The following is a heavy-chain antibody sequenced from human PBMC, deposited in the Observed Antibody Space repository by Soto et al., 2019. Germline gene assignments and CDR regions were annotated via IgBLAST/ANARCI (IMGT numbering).Heavy chain of an antibody. V-gene: IGHV3-23*01. D-gene: IGHD4-17*01. J-gene: IGHJ4*02. CDR2: IRGSGTTT. Sequence: EVQLLESGGGLVQPGGSLRLSCAASGFTFSSHAMSWVRQAPGQGLEWVSSIRGSGTTTYYADSVKGRFTISRDNSNNTLYLQMNSLCAEDTALYFCAKLASDSGDYGGFDYWGQGTLVTVSS. CDR3: AKLASDSGDYGGFDY. CDR1: GFTFSSHA.